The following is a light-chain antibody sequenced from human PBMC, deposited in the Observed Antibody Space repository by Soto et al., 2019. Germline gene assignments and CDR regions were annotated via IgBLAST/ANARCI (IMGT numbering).Light chain of an antibody. V-gene: IGKV3-20*01. CDR3: QEYGRT. J-gene: IGKJ1*01. CDR1: QSVTSRY. Sequence: EIVLTQSPGTLSLSPGERATLSCRASQSVTSRYLAWYQQKPGQAPRLLFFGASIRATGIPDRFSGSGSGTDFTLTINRLEPEDFAVYYCQEYGRTFGQGTKVDIK. CDR2: GAS.